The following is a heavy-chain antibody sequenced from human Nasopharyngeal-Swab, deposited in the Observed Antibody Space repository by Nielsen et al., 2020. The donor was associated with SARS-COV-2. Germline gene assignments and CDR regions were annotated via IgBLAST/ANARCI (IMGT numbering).Heavy chain of an antibody. J-gene: IGHJ4*02. CDR2: INPSGGST. CDR3: ARDPPDYGSGAPPYDY. Sequence: ASVKVSCKASGYTFTSYYMHWVRQAPGQGLEWMGIINPSGGSTSYAQKFQGRVTMTRATSTSTVYMELSSLRSEDTAVYYCARDPPDYGSGAPPYDYWGQGTLVTVSS. D-gene: IGHD3-10*01. CDR1: GYTFTSYY. V-gene: IGHV1-46*01.